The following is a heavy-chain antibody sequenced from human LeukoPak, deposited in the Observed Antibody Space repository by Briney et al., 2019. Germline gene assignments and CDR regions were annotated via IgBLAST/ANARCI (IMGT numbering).Heavy chain of an antibody. Sequence: GGPLRLSCAASGFTFDDYAMHWVRQAPGKGLEWVSLISWDGGSTYYADSVKGRFTISRDNSKNSLYLQMNSLRAEDTALYYCAKDISKGIAAAGTRDYYMDVWGKGTTVTVSS. CDR1: GFTFDDYA. CDR2: ISWDGGST. CDR3: AKDISKGIAAAGTRDYYMDV. J-gene: IGHJ6*03. V-gene: IGHV3-43D*03. D-gene: IGHD6-13*01.